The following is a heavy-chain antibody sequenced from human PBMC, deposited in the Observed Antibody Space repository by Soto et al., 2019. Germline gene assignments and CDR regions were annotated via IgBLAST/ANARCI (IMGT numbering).Heavy chain of an antibody. D-gene: IGHD6-13*01. J-gene: IGHJ4*01. CDR1: GFSFSTYA. CDR2: MSYDGTIK. CDR3: ARQQLLDY. Sequence: QVQLVESGGDVVQPGRSLRLSCVASGFSFSTYAMHWVRQAPGRGLEWVAVMSYDGTIKNYADSVKGRFTISRDNSKNNLFLQMDSLRPDDTAVDYGARQQLLDYWGHGTLVTVSS. V-gene: IGHV3-30-3*01.